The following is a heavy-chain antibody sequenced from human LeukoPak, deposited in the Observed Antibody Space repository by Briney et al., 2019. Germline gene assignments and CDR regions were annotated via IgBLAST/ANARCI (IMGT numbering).Heavy chain of an antibody. CDR2: ISYDGSNK. CDR3: AKDGDGSADY. V-gene: IGHV3-30*18. CDR1: GFTFSSYG. Sequence: SLRLSCAASGFTFSSYGMHWVRQAPGKGLEWVAVISYDGSNKYYADSVKGRFTISRDNSKNTLYLQMNSLRAEDTAVYYCAKDGDGSADYWGQGTLVTVSS. D-gene: IGHD3-10*01. J-gene: IGHJ4*02.